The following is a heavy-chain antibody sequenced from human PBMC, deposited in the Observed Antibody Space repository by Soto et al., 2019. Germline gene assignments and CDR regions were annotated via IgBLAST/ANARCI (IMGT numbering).Heavy chain of an antibody. V-gene: IGHV5-51*01. CDR2: IYPGDPDT. CDR3: AIATHGTSYFDY. Sequence: GESLKISCKGSGYSFTSYWIGWVRQMPGKGLEWMGIIYPGDPDTRYSPSFEGQVTISADKSITTAYLQWSSLKASDTAIFYCAIATHGTSYFDYLGQGTLVTVSS. J-gene: IGHJ4*02. D-gene: IGHD6-13*01. CDR1: GYSFTSYW.